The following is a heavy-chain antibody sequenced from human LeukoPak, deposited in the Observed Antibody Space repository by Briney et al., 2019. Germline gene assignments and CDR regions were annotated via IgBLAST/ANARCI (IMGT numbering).Heavy chain of an antibody. Sequence: GGSLRLSCAASGFTFSSYAMHWVRQAPGKGLEWVAVISYDGSNKYYADSVKGRFTISRDNSKNTLYLQMNSLRAEDTAVYYCARGVYSYGFTYGDGYYYGMDVWGQGTTVTVSS. CDR3: ARGVYSYGFTYGDGYYYGMDV. CDR1: GFTFSSYA. D-gene: IGHD5-18*01. J-gene: IGHJ6*02. V-gene: IGHV3-30*04. CDR2: ISYDGSNK.